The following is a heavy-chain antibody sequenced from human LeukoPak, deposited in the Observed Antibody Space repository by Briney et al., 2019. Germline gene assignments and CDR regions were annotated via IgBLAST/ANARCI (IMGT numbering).Heavy chain of an antibody. J-gene: IGHJ4*02. CDR3: ARIIHVDYTPLYYFDH. V-gene: IGHV3-7*01. CDR2: IKRDGDEK. Sequence: PGGSLRLSCAASGFTFSAYWMVWVRLTPGKGLEWVANIKRDGDEKYSVDSVKGRFTIFRDNAKNSLYLQMNSLKAEDTAVYYCARIIHVDYTPLYYFDHWGQGTLVTVSS. D-gene: IGHD3-16*01. CDR1: GFTFSAYW.